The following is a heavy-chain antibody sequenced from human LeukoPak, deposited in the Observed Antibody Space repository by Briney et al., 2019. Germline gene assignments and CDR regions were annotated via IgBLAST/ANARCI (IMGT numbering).Heavy chain of an antibody. D-gene: IGHD4-17*01. CDR1: GGSISSYY. J-gene: IGHJ4*02. CDR2: IYYSGST. Sequence: SETLSLTCTVSGGSISSYYWSWIRQPPGKGLEWSGYIYYSGSTNYNPSLKSRVTISVDKSKNQFSLKLSSVTAADTAVYYCAREASHYGDYRIWGPGTLVTASS. CDR3: AREASHYGDYRI. V-gene: IGHV4-59*12.